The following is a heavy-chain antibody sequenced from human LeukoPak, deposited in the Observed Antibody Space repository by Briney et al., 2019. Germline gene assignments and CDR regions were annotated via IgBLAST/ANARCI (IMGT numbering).Heavy chain of an antibody. CDR3: ARDSWSVFDY. Sequence: PGESLRLSCVASGFTFSNYWMSWVRQAPGKEPEGVATIKPDGSEKYYMDSVKGRFTISRDNAKNSLYLEMNSLRAEDTAVYYYARDSWSVFDYWGQGALVTVSS. CDR1: GFTFSNYW. D-gene: IGHD3-3*01. CDR2: IKPDGSEK. J-gene: IGHJ4*02. V-gene: IGHV3-7*01.